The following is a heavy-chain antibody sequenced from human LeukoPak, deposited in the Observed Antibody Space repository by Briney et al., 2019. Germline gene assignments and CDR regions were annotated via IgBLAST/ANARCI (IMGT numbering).Heavy chain of an antibody. J-gene: IGHJ5*02. V-gene: IGHV4-34*01. D-gene: IGHD6-6*01. CDR3: ARGGGAYSSSYADWFDP. CDR2: INHSGST. Sequence: SETLSLTCAVYGGSFSGYYWSWIRQPPGKGLEWIGEINHSGSTNYNPSLKSRVTISVDTSKNQFSLKLSSVTAADTAVYYCARGGGAYSSSYADWFDPWGQGTLATVSS. CDR1: GGSFSGYY.